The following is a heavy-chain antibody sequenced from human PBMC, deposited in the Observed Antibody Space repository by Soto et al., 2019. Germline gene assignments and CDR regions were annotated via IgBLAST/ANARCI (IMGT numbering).Heavy chain of an antibody. V-gene: IGHV3-30-3*01. D-gene: IGHD3-16*02. CDR3: ARDRVRLGELSLPWD. Sequence: QLQLVESGGGVVQPGRSLRLSCAASGFVFSTYAMHWVRQAPGKGLEWVAVISHDGTNKYYADSVRGRFTISRDNSKNTLFLQVNGLRPEDTAAYYCARDRVRLGELSLPWDWGQGTLVTVSS. CDR1: GFVFSTYA. CDR2: ISHDGTNK. J-gene: IGHJ4*02.